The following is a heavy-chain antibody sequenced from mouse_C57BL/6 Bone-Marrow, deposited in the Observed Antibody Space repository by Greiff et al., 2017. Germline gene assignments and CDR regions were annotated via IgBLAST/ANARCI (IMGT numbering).Heavy chain of an antibody. CDR2: ILPGSGST. J-gene: IGHJ3*01. V-gene: IGHV1-9*01. Sequence: QVQLKQSGAELMKPGASVKLSCKATGYTFTGYWIEWVKQRPGHGLEWIGEILPGSGSTNYNEKFKGKATLTADTSSNTAYMQLSSLTTEDSAIYYCARFYYYGTAYWGQGTLVTVSA. D-gene: IGHD1-1*01. CDR3: ARFYYYGTAY. CDR1: GYTFTGYW.